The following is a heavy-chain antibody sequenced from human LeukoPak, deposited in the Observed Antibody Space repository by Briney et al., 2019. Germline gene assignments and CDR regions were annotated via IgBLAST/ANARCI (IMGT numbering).Heavy chain of an antibody. CDR2: INYSGST. V-gene: IGHV4-34*01. D-gene: IGHD6-13*01. Sequence: KPSETLSLTCAVYGGSFSGYYWSWIRQPPGKGLEWIGEINYSGSTNYNPSLKSRVTLSVDTSKNQFSLKLISVTAADTAVYYCARRSRIESAGRGDAFDIWGQGTMVTVSP. J-gene: IGHJ3*02. CDR3: ARRSRIESAGRGDAFDI. CDR1: GGSFSGYY.